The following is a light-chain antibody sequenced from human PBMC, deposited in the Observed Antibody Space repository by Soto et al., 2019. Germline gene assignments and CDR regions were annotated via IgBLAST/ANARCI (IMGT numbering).Light chain of an antibody. Sequence: DIQMTQSPSSLSASVGERVTITCRASQSISSYLNWYQQKPGKAPKLLIYAASSLQSGVPSRFSGSGSGTDFTLTISSLQPEDFAPYYCQQSYSTSITFGQGTRLEIK. V-gene: IGKV1-39*01. J-gene: IGKJ5*01. CDR3: QQSYSTSIT. CDR2: AAS. CDR1: QSISSY.